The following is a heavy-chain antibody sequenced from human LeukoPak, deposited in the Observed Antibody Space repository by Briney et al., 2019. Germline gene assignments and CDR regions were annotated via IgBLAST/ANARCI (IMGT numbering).Heavy chain of an antibody. CDR1: GFSVSSNY. CDR2: IYRGGST. V-gene: IGHV3-53*01. Sequence: PGGSLRLSCAASGFSVSSNYVNWVRQAPGKGLEWVSAIYRGGSTYYADSVRGRFTISRDSSKNTLYLQMNSLRDEDTAVYYCARGSYGSGNYYIGHAFDLWGQGTMVTVSS. J-gene: IGHJ3*01. D-gene: IGHD3-10*01. CDR3: ARGSYGSGNYYIGHAFDL.